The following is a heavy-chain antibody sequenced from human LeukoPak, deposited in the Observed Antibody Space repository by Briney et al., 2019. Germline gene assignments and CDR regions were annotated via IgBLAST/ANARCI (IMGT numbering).Heavy chain of an antibody. Sequence: GGSLRLSCAASGFTFSSFGMHWVRQAPGKGLEWVAFMRYDGSNERYADSVKGRFTISRDNAKNTLYLQMNSLRAEDTAVYYCARDREYYDFWSGSLWFDPWGQGTLVTVSS. CDR2: MRYDGSNE. D-gene: IGHD3-3*01. CDR3: ARDREYYDFWSGSLWFDP. J-gene: IGHJ5*02. V-gene: IGHV3-30*02. CDR1: GFTFSSFG.